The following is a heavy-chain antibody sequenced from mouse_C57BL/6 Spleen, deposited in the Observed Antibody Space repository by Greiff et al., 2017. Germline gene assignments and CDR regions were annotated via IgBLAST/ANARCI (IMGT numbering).Heavy chain of an antibody. CDR2: IYPSDSET. V-gene: IGHV1-61*01. CDR1: GYTFTSYW. D-gene: IGHD2-12*01. J-gene: IGHJ4*01. CDR3: ARSGAYYSQREAMDY. Sequence: VQLQQPGAELVRPGSSVKLSCKASGYTFTSYWMDWVKQRPGQGLEWIGNIYPSDSETHYNQKFKDKATLTVDKSSSTAYMQLSSLTSEDSAVYYCARSGAYYSQREAMDYWGQGTSVTVSS.